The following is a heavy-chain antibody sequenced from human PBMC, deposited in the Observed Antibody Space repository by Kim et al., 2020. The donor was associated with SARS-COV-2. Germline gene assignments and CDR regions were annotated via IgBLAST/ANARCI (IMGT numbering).Heavy chain of an antibody. CDR1: GFTFSSYS. Sequence: GGSLRLSCAASGFTFSSYSMNWVRQAPGKGLEWVSSISSSSSYIYYADSVKGRFTISRDNAKNSLYLKMNSLRAEDTAVYYCASVAAAGPTVHYYYGMDVWGQETTVTASS. CDR3: ASVAAAGPTVHYYYGMDV. CDR2: ISSSSSYI. J-gene: IGHJ6*02. V-gene: IGHV3-21*01. D-gene: IGHD6-13*01.